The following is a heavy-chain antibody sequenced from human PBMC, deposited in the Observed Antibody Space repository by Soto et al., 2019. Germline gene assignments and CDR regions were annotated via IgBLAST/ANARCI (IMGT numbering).Heavy chain of an antibody. Sequence: QVQLQQWGAGLLKPSETLSLTCAVYGGSFSGYYWSWIRQPPGKGLEWIGEINHSGSTNYNPSLKSRVTISVDTSKNQFSLKLSSVTAADTAVYYCARGPMYYYGSGSYRSPSAIDYWGQGTLVTVSS. V-gene: IGHV4-34*01. J-gene: IGHJ4*02. CDR1: GGSFSGYY. CDR3: ARGPMYYYGSGSYRSPSAIDY. CDR2: INHSGST. D-gene: IGHD3-10*01.